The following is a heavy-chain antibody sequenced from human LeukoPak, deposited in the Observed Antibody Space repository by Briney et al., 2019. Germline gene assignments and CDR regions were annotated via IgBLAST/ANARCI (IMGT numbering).Heavy chain of an antibody. CDR2: ISSSSNYI. V-gene: IGHV3-21*01. CDR1: GFTFSSYS. D-gene: IGHD3-3*01. Sequence: GGSLRLSCAASGFTFSSYSMNWVRQAPGKGLEWVSSISSSSNYIHYADSVKGRFTISRDNAKKSVYLQMNSLRAEDTAVYYCARNDFWSGYGNWFDPWGQGTLVTVSS. CDR3: ARNDFWSGYGNWFDP. J-gene: IGHJ5*02.